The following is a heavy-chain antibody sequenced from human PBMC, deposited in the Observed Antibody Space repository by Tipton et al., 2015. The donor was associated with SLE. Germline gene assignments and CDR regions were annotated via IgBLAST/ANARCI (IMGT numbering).Heavy chain of an antibody. Sequence: TLSLTCNVSGGSMSSYYWSWIRQPPSKGLEWIGYIYYSGSTNYGSSFKSRVTMSLDMSRNQFSLKLSSATAADTAVYYCAKADGVVGGQVPYWYFDLWGRGSLVSVSS. CDR3: AKADGVVGGQVPYWYFDL. V-gene: IGHV4-59*01. D-gene: IGHD1-26*01. CDR1: GGSMSSYY. J-gene: IGHJ2*01. CDR2: IYYSGST.